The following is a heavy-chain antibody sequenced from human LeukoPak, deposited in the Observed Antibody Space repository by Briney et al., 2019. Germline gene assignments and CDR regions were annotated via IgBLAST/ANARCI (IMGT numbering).Heavy chain of an antibody. CDR3: ATLLSYGDFDAFDI. V-gene: IGHV1-24*01. CDR2: FDPEDGET. D-gene: IGHD4-17*01. J-gene: IGHJ3*02. CDR1: GYTLTELS. Sequence: ASVKVSCKVSGYTLTELSMHWVRQAPGKGLEGVGGFDPEDGETIYAQKFQSRVTMTEDTSTDTAYMELSRLRSEDTAVYYCATLLSYGDFDAFDIWGQGTMVTVSA.